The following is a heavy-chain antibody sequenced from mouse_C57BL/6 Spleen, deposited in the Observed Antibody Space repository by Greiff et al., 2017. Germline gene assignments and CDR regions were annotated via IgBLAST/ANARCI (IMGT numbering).Heavy chain of an antibody. Sequence: QVQLKQSGAELVKPGASVKISCKASGYAFSSYWMNWVKPRPGKGLEWIGQIYPGDGDTNYNGQFKGNATLTADRSSSTAYIQLSSLTSEDSAVYFCARSQAMDYWGQGTSVTASS. CDR3: ARSQAMDY. J-gene: IGHJ4*01. CDR1: GYAFSSYW. V-gene: IGHV1-80*01. CDR2: IYPGDGDT.